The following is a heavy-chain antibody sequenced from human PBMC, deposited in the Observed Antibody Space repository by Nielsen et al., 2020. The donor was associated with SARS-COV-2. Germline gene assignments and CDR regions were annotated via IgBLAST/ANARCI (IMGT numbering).Heavy chain of an antibody. J-gene: IGHJ4*02. CDR2: IRTYDENT. Sequence: ASVKVSCKASGYTFTSHGINWVRQAPGQGLEWVGWIRTYDENTSHAQKFQGRVTITRDTSASTAYMELSSLRSEDTAVYYCARAREGLSYFDYWGQGTLVTVSS. V-gene: IGHV1-18*01. D-gene: IGHD3-10*01. CDR3: ARAREGLSYFDY. CDR1: GYTFTSHG.